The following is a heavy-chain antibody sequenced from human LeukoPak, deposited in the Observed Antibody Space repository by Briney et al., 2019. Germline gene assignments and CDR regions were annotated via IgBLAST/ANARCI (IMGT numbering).Heavy chain of an antibody. CDR1: GYTCTGYY. D-gene: IGHD3-22*01. CDR3: ARGYDSSGYYPG. Sequence: ASVKVSCKASGYTCTGYYMHWVRQAPRQGLEWMGWINPNSGGTNYAQKFQGRVTMTRDTSISTAYMELSRLRTDDTAVYYCARGYDSSGYYPGWGQGTLVTVSS. V-gene: IGHV1-2*02. J-gene: IGHJ4*02. CDR2: INPNSGGT.